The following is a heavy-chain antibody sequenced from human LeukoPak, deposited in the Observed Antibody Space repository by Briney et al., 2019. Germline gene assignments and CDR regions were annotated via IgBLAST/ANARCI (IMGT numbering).Heavy chain of an antibody. J-gene: IGHJ5*02. CDR1: GYTFTSYG. Sequence: ASVKVSCKASGYTFTSYGINRVRQAPGQGLEWMGWISAYNGNTNYAQKLQGRVTMTTDTSTSTAYMELRSLRSDDTAVYYCARGSFGRYYDFWSGSAFDPWGQGTLVTVSS. D-gene: IGHD3-3*01. V-gene: IGHV1-18*01. CDR2: ISAYNGNT. CDR3: ARGSFGRYYDFWSGSAFDP.